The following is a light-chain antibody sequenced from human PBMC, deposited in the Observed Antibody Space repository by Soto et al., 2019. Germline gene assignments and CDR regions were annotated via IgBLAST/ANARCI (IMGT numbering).Light chain of an antibody. CDR3: QHSYSIPFS. Sequence: DIQMTQSPSSLSASIGDRVTITCRASQTISNYLNWYQQKTGKAPNLLIYGASSLESGVPSRFSGSGSATDFTLTISSLDPEDIATYYSQHSYSIPFSFGPGTKVDVK. CDR2: GAS. V-gene: IGKV1-39*01. CDR1: QTISNY. J-gene: IGKJ3*01.